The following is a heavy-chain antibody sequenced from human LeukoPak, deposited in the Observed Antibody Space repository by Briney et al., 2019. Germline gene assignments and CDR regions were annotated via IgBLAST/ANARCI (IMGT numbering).Heavy chain of an antibody. CDR2: IYTSGST. D-gene: IGHD3-10*01. CDR1: GGSINSYY. Sequence: SETLSLTCTVSGGSINSYYWSWIRQPAGKGLEWIGRIYTSGSTNYNPSLKSRVTMSVDTSKNRFSLRLSSVTAADTAVYYCARDLIVPDAMTGSGSYSTDYWGQGTLVTVSS. V-gene: IGHV4-4*07. CDR3: ARDLIVPDAMTGSGSYSTDY. J-gene: IGHJ4*02.